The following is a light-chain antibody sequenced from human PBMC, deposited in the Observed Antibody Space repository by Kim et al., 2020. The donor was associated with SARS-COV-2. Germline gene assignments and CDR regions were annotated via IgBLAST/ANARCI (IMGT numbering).Light chain of an antibody. Sequence: DIVMTQSPDSLAVSLGERATINCRSSQSLLYSSNNKNYLAWYQQKPGQPPKLLIHWASTRESGVPDRFSGSGSGTDFTLTISSLQAEDVSVYSCQQYYSIPTFGQGTRLEIK. CDR2: WAS. V-gene: IGKV4-1*01. J-gene: IGKJ5*01. CDR1: QSLLYSSNNKNY. CDR3: QQYYSIPT.